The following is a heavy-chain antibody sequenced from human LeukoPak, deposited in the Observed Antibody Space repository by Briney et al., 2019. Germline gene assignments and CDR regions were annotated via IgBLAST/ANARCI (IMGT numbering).Heavy chain of an antibody. J-gene: IGHJ4*02. D-gene: IGHD3-22*01. CDR3: AASYYYDSSGYYSPGY. Sequence: GRSLRLSCAASGFTFSSYGMHWVRQAPGKGLEWVAVIWYDGTNKYYADSVKGRFTISRDNSKNTLYLQMNSLRAEDTAVYYCAASYYYDSSGYYSPGYWGQGTLVTVSS. CDR2: IWYDGTNK. V-gene: IGHV3-33*01. CDR1: GFTFSSYG.